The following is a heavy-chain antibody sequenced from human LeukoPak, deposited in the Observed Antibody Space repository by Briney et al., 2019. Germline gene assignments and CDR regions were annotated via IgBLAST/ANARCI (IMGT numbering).Heavy chain of an antibody. CDR1: GFTFSSYA. CDR3: AKGSDYGDYRYDLYHFDY. CDR2: ISGSGGST. Sequence: PGGSLRLSCAASGFTFSSYAMSWVRQAPGKGLEWVSAISGSGGSTYYADSVKGRFTISRDNSKNTLYLQMNSLRAEDMAVYYSAKGSDYGDYRYDLYHFDYWGQGTLVTVSS. D-gene: IGHD4-17*01. J-gene: IGHJ4*02. V-gene: IGHV3-23*01.